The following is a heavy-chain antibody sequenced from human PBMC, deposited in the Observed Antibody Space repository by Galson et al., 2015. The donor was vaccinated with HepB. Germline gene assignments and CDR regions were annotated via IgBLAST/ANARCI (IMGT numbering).Heavy chain of an antibody. Sequence: SLRLSCATSGISFDSYAMHWVRQAPGKELEWMAVISYDGGTTFHADSVKGRFTISRDNSGKTLYLQMNSLRSDDTAIYYCAYGSGSYFLDNWGQGTLVTVSS. CDR3: AYGSGSYFLDN. J-gene: IGHJ4*02. D-gene: IGHD3-10*01. V-gene: IGHV3-30*14. CDR2: ISYDGGTT. CDR1: GISFDSYA.